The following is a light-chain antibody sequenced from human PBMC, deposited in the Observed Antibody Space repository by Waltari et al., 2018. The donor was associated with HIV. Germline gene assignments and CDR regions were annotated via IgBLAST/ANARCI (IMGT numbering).Light chain of an antibody. CDR3: AAWDDSLKNYV. V-gene: IGLV1-47*01. J-gene: IGLJ1*01. CDR1: SSHIGRTY. Sequence: QSVLTQPPSASGTPGQRVAIPWSGSSSHIGRTYVYWYQQVPGAAPKLLLYRNNQRHSGVPDRFSGSKSGASASLAISGLRSDDEADYYCAAWDDSLKNYVFGTGTRVTVL. CDR2: RNN.